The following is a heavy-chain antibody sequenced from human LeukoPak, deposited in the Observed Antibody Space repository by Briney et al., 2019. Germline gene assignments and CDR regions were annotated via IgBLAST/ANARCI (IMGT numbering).Heavy chain of an antibody. V-gene: IGHV1-69*04. CDR2: IIPILGIA. CDR3: ARDRGDGYNLATVDY. Sequence: SVEVSCKASGGTFSSYAISWVRQAPGQGLEWMGRIIPILGIANYAQKFQGRVTITADKSTSTAYMELSSLRSEDTAVYYCARDRGDGYNLATVDYWGQGTLVTVSS. CDR1: GGTFSSYA. J-gene: IGHJ4*02. D-gene: IGHD5-12*01.